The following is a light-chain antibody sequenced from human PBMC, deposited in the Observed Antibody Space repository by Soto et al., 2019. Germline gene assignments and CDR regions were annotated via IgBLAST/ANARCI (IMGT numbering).Light chain of an antibody. CDR2: HVS. J-gene: IGLJ2*01. Sequence: QSVLTQPASVSGSPGQSITISCTGTSSNVGAYNYVSWYQQHPGKVPKLMIYHVSNRPSGVSNRFSGSKSGDTASLTISGLQAEDEAEYYCSSYTTSSTVLFGGGTQLTVL. V-gene: IGLV2-14*03. CDR3: SSYTTSSTVL. CDR1: SSNVGAYNY.